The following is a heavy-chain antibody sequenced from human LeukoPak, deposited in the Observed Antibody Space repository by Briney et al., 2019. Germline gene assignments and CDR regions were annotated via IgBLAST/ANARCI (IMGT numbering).Heavy chain of an antibody. V-gene: IGHV1-2*02. CDR3: ARASKIRGVIV. D-gene: IGHD3-10*01. CDR2: INPNSGGT. J-gene: IGHJ4*02. CDR1: GYAFTGYY. Sequence: GASVKVSCTASGYAFTGYYMNWVRQAPGQGLEWMGWINPNSGGTYYEQKFQGRVTMTRDTSIDTAYMELSRLTSDDTAVYYCARASKIRGVIVWGQGTLVTVSS.